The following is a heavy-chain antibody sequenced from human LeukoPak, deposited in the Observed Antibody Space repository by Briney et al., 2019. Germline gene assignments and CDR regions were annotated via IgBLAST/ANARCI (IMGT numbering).Heavy chain of an antibody. CDR3: ARGYNSGFDY. CDR1: GGSFSGYY. J-gene: IGHJ4*02. V-gene: IGHV4-34*01. CDR2: INHSGST. D-gene: IGHD1-20*01. Sequence: SETLSLTCAVSGGSFSGYYWSWIRQPPGKGLEWIGEINHSGSTNYNPSLKSRVTISVDTSKNQFSLKLSSVTAADTAVYYCARGYNSGFDYWGQGTLVTVSS.